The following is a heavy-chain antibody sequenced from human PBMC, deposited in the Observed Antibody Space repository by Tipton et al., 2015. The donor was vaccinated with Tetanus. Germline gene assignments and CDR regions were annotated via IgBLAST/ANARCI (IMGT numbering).Heavy chain of an antibody. V-gene: IGHV3-48*02. CDR2: ISCSSTSI. CDR1: GFSFRDFG. J-gene: IGHJ5*01. D-gene: IGHD2-21*01. Sequence: GSLRLSCAGSGFSFRDFGMNWVRQAPGKGLEWVSYISCSSTSIYHADSVKGRFVVSRDNAKNSLYLQMNTLRDDDTAVYYCARRGEARANWFDSWGQGTLVTVSS. CDR3: ARRGEARANWFDS.